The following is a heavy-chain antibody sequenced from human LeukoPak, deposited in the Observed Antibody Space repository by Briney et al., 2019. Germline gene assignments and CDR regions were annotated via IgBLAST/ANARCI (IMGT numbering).Heavy chain of an antibody. CDR3: ARGIAAAGTDAFDI. D-gene: IGHD6-13*01. CDR2: ISYDGSNK. J-gene: IGHJ3*02. Sequence: GGSLRLSCAASGFTFSSYAMHWVRQAPGKGLEWVAVISYDGSNKYYADSVKGRFTISRDNSKNTLYLQMNSLRAEDTAVYYCARGIAAAGTDAFDIWGQGTMVTVSS. V-gene: IGHV3-30-3*01. CDR1: GFTFSSYA.